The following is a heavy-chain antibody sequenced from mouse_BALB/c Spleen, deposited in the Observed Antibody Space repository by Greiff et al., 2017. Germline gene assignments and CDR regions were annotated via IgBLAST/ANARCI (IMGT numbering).Heavy chain of an antibody. CDR2: IDPENGNT. CDR1: GFNIKDYY. CDR3: ASYYGYDDVAY. V-gene: IGHV14-1*02. D-gene: IGHD2-2*01. Sequence: VQLQQSGAELVRSGASVKLSCTASGFNIKDYYMHWVKQRPEQGLEWIGWIDPENGNTIYDPKFQGKASITADTSSNTAYLQLSSLTSEDTAVYYCASYYGYDDVAYWGQGTLVTVSA. J-gene: IGHJ3*01.